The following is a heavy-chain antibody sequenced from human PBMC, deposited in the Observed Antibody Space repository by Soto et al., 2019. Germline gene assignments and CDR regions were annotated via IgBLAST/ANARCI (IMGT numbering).Heavy chain of an antibody. CDR3: VNGGWYGSSSPSDR. CDR1: GFTLSRHD. J-gene: IGHJ4*02. D-gene: IGHD6-6*01. CDR2: LSYDGIAQ. V-gene: IGHV3-30*18. Sequence: QEQLVESGGDVVQPGGSLRLSCAASGFTLSRHDMHWVRQAPGKGLEWVAVLSYDGIAQYYADSVKGGFTISRDNSKNTLCLQRTSLRVEDTALYYCVNGGWYGSSSPSDRWGQGTLVTVSS.